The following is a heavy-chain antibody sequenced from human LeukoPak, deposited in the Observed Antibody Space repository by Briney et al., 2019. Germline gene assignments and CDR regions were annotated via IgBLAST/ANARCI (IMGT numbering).Heavy chain of an antibody. J-gene: IGHJ6*04. CDR1: GGSFSGYY. CDR3: ARGPYDILTGPIGMDV. CDR2: INHSGST. D-gene: IGHD3-9*01. Sequence: SETLSLTCAVYGGSFSGYYWSWIRQPPGKGLEWIGEINHSGSTNYNPSLKSRVTISVDTSKNQFSLKLSSVTAADTAVYYCARGPYDILTGPIGMDVWGKGTTVTISS. V-gene: IGHV4-34*01.